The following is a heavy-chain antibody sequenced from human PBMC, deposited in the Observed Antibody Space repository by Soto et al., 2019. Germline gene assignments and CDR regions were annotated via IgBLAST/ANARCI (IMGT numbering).Heavy chain of an antibody. J-gene: IGHJ5*02. V-gene: IGHV2-5*01. Sequence: SGPTLVNPTQTLTLTCIFSGFSLRTSGVGVGWIRQPPGKALEWLGFIYWNDDKRYSPSLKSRLTITKDASKNQVVLTMTNMDPVDTATYYCAKSGSSGWYGWFDPWGQGALVTVSS. CDR2: IYWNDDK. CDR1: GFSLRTSGVG. CDR3: AKSGSSGWYGWFDP. D-gene: IGHD6-19*01.